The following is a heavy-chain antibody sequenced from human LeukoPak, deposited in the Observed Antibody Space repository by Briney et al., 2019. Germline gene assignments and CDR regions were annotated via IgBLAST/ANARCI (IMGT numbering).Heavy chain of an antibody. CDR1: GFTFSSYA. CDR3: ASDVERTNYFDY. CDR2: ISGSGGST. J-gene: IGHJ4*02. Sequence: SGGSLRLSCAASGFTFSSYAMSWVRQAPGKGLEWVSAISGSGGSTYYADSVKGRFTISRDNSKNTLYPQMNSLRAEDTAVYYCASDVERTNYFDYWGQGTLVTVSS. D-gene: IGHD1-1*01. V-gene: IGHV3-23*01.